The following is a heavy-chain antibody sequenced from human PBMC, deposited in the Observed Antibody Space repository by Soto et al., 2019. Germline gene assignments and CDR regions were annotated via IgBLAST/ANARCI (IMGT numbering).Heavy chain of an antibody. Sequence: GGSLSLSCEVSGFPFSAYGMHWVRQAPGKGLEWVAAISHDGTNKNYGDSVKGRFTISRDNSKKTLYLQMNSLRPEDTALYYCAKDEYYYSRSGYYIFDSWGQGTLVTVSS. CDR3: AKDEYYYSRSGYYIFDS. J-gene: IGHJ4*02. CDR2: ISHDGTNK. V-gene: IGHV3-30*18. D-gene: IGHD3-22*01. CDR1: GFPFSAYG.